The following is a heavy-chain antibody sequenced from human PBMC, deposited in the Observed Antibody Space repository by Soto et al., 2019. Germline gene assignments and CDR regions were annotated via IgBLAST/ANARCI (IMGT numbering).Heavy chain of an antibody. CDR3: AKDRRTTATTKAYYFDY. J-gene: IGHJ4*02. CDR1: GFTFSSYG. Sequence: QVQLVESGGGVVQPGRSLRLSCAASGFTFSSYGMHWVRQAPGKGLEWVAVISYDGSNKYYADSVKGRFTISRDNSKNTLYLQMNSLRAEDTAVYYCAKDRRTTATTKAYYFDYWGQGTLVTVSS. CDR2: ISYDGSNK. V-gene: IGHV3-30*18. D-gene: IGHD4-17*01.